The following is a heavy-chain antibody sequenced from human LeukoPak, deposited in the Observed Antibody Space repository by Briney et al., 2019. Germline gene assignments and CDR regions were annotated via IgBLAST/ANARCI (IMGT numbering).Heavy chain of an antibody. V-gene: IGHV3-73*01. D-gene: IGHD2-8*01. CDR2: IRSKANSYAT. J-gene: IGHJ5*02. CDR3: TLQDIVLMVYANH. Sequence: GGSLRLSCAASGFTFSGSAMHWVRQAPGKGLEWVGRIRSKANSYATAYAASVKGRFTISRDDSKNTAYLQMNSLKTEDTAVYYCTLQDIVLMVYANHWGQGTLVTVSS. CDR1: GFTFSGSA.